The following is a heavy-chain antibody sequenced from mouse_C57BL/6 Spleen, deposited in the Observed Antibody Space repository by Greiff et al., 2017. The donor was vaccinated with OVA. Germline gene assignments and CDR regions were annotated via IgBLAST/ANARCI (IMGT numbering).Heavy chain of an antibody. Sequence: QVQLKQPGAELVKPGASVKLSCTASGYTFTSYWMHWVKQRPGQGLEWIGMIHPNSGSTNYNEKFKSKATLTVDKSSSTAYMQLSSLTSEDAAVYCCARGTEAMDYWGQGTSVTVSS. V-gene: IGHV1-64*01. CDR1: GYTFTSYW. J-gene: IGHJ4*01. CDR2: IHPNSGST. D-gene: IGHD3-3*01. CDR3: ARGTEAMDY.